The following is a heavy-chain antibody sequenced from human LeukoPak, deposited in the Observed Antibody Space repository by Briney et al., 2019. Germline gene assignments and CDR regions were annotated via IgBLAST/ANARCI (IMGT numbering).Heavy chain of an antibody. J-gene: IGHJ4*02. CDR2: IYHSGST. Sequence: PSETLSLTCAVSDYSISSAYYWGWIRQPPGKGLEWIGSIYHSGSTDYNPSLKSRVTISVDTSKNQFSLMLRSVTAADTAVYYCARDQAYCGGDCYFDFWGQGTLVTVSS. V-gene: IGHV4-38-2*02. CDR3: ARDQAYCGGDCYFDF. CDR1: DYSISSAYY. D-gene: IGHD2-21*02.